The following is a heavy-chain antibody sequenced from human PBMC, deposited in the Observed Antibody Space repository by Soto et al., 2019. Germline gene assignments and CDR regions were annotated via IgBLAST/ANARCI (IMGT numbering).Heavy chain of an antibody. V-gene: IGHV4-31*03. CDR1: GGSISSGGYY. Sequence: SETLSLTCTVSGGSISSGGYYWSWIRQHPGKGLEWIGYIYYSGSTYYNPSLKSRVTISVDTSKNQFSLKLSSVTAADTAVYYCARGRRYYMDVWGKGTTVTVSS. CDR2: IYYSGST. CDR3: ARGRRYYMDV. J-gene: IGHJ6*03.